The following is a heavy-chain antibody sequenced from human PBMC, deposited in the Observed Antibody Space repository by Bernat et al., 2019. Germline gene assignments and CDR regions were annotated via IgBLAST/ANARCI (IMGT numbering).Heavy chain of an antibody. D-gene: IGHD5-24*01. CDR3: ARDLGGGEEIP. CDR2: LNQDATKK. CDR1: GFTFSDYW. Sequence: EVQLVESGGGLVQPGGSLRLSCAASGFTFSDYWMSWVRQAPGKGLEWVANLNQDATKKKYGGSVKGRFSISRDNSKKSLYLQMNSLRVEDTAVYYCARDLGGGEEIPWGQGTLVTVSS. V-gene: IGHV3-7*03. J-gene: IGHJ5*02.